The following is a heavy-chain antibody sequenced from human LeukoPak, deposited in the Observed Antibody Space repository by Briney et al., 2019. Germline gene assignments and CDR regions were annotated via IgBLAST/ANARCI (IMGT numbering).Heavy chain of an antibody. CDR3: AKDRAMVRGVIVDY. CDR2: IGWNSGSI. D-gene: IGHD3-10*01. V-gene: IGHV3-9*01. Sequence: PGRSLRLSCAASGFTFDDYAVHWVRQAPGKGLEWVSGIGWNSGSIGYADSVKGRFTISRDNAKNSLYLQMNSLRAEDTALYYCAKDRAMVRGVIVDYWGQGTLVTVSS. J-gene: IGHJ4*02. CDR1: GFTFDDYA.